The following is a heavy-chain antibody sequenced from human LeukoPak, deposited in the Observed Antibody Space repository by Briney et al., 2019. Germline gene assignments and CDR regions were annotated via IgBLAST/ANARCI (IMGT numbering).Heavy chain of an antibody. V-gene: IGHV4-39*07. Sequence: SETLSLTCTVSGGSISSGGYYWSWIRQPPGKGLEWIGEINHSGSTNYNPSLKSRVTISVDTSKNQFSLKLSSVTAADTAVYYCARGIPRVAERLRHGVTYYDFWSGYYYYYYGMDVWGQGTTVTVSS. CDR2: INHSGST. J-gene: IGHJ6*02. CDR1: GGSISSGGYY. D-gene: IGHD3-3*01. CDR3: ARGIPRVAERLRHGVTYYDFWSGYYYYYYGMDV.